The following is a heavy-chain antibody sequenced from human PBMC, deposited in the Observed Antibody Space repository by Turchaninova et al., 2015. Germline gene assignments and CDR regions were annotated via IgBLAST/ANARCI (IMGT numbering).Heavy chain of an antibody. J-gene: IGHJ4*02. CDR3: VRLWPNILFDY. D-gene: IGHD3-10*01. V-gene: IGHV4-38-2*01. CDR2: LYHSGST. Sequence: QVQLQESGPGLVKPSETLSLTCAVSGYSIGSGYYWGWIRQPPGKGLEWIGNLYHSGSTYYNPSLKTRVTISVDTSKNQFSLKLSSVTAADTAVYYCVRLWPNILFDYWGQGTLVTVSS. CDR1: GYSIGSGYY.